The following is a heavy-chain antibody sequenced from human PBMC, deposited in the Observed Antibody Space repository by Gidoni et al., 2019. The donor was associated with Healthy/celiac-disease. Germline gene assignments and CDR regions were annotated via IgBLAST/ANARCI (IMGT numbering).Heavy chain of an antibody. J-gene: IGHJ4*02. D-gene: IGHD6-19*01. CDR3: ARLRSGWYRY. V-gene: IGHV4-39*01. CDR2: IYYRGST. CDR1: GGSISSSSYY. Sequence: QLQLQESGPGLVKPSETLSLPCTVSGGSISSSSYYWGWIREPPGKGLEWIGSIYYRGSTSYNPSLKSRVTISVDTSKNQFSLKLSSVTAADTAVYYCARLRSGWYRYWGQGTLVTVSS.